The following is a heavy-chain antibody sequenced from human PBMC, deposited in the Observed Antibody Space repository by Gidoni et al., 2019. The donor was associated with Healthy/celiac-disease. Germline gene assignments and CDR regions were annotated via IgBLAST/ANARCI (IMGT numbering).Heavy chain of an antibody. J-gene: IGHJ5*02. CDR2: ISSSSSYI. CDR1: GFTFSSYS. CDR3: ARGLRYFDWLSPEYNWFDP. Sequence: EVQLVESGGGLVKPGGSLSLSCAASGFTFSSYSMNWVRQAPGKGLEWNSSISSSSSYIYYADSVKGRFTISRDNAKNSLYLQMNSLRAEDTAVYYCARGLRYFDWLSPEYNWFDPWGQGTLVTVSS. D-gene: IGHD3-9*01. V-gene: IGHV3-21*01.